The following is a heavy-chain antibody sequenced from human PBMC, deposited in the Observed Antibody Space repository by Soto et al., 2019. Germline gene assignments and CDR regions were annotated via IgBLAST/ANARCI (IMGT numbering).Heavy chain of an antibody. D-gene: IGHD6-13*01. Sequence: SETLSLTCAVYGGSFSGHYWSWIRQPPGKGLEWIGNIYYSGNTFYNPSLKSRVTISVDTSKNQFYLHLSSVTAADTAIFYCASIAAPGTTHFDFWGQGTLVTVSS. CDR2: IYYSGNT. J-gene: IGHJ4*02. CDR3: ASIAAPGTTHFDF. CDR1: GGSFSGHY. V-gene: IGHV4-34*01.